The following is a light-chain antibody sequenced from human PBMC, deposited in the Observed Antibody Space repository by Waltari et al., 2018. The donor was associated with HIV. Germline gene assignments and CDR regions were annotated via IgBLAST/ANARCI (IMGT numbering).Light chain of an antibody. CDR1: QSIVDH. CDR2: GAS. CDR3: QQSYTSSYT. Sequence: DMQMTQSPSSLSASVGDRVTVTCRASQSIVDHLNWFQQRPGKAPTLLIFGASSLHSGVPTRFSGSGSGTDFTLTIHSLQPEDFATYWCQQSYTSSYTFGQGTRLEIK. J-gene: IGKJ2*01. V-gene: IGKV1-39*01.